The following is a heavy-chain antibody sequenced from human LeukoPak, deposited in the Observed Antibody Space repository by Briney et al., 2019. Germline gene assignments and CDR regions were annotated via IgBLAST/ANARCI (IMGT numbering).Heavy chain of an antibody. J-gene: IGHJ4*02. D-gene: IGHD5-18*01. CDR2: IIPILGIA. CDR3: ARDPSPLAAMVSYYFDY. V-gene: IGHV1-69*10. CDR1: GGTFSSYA. Sequence: SVKVSCKASGGTFSSYAISWVRQAPGQGLEWMGGIIPILGIANYAQKFQGRVTITADKSTSTAYMELSSLRSEDTAVYYCARDPSPLAAMVSYYFDYWGQGTLVTVSS.